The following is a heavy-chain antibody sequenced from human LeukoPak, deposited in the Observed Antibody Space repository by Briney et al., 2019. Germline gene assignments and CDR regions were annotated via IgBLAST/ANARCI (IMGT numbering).Heavy chain of an antibody. V-gene: IGHV3-53*01. CDR3: AREGVGYPDAFDI. CDR2: FYSGGTT. CDR1: GFTVSNNY. Sequence: GGSLRLSCAASGFTVSNNYMSWVRQAPGKGLEWVSVFYSGGTTYYADSVKGRFTSSRDNAKNTLYLQMNSLRAEDTAVYYCAREGVGYPDAFDIWGQGTMVTVSS. D-gene: IGHD2-15*01. J-gene: IGHJ3*02.